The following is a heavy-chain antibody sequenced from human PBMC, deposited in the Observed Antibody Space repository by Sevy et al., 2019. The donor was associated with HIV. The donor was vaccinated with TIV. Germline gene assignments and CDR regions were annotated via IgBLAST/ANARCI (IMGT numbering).Heavy chain of an antibody. CDR2: ISGSGGST. J-gene: IGHJ4*02. Sequence: GESLKISCAASGFTFSSYAMSWVRQAPGKGLEWVSAISGSGGSTYYADSVKGRFTISRDNSKNMLYLQMNSLRAEDTAVYYCAKAPPSSIVVVSAASFDYWGQGTLVTVSS. V-gene: IGHV3-23*01. CDR3: AKAPPSSIVVVSAASFDY. CDR1: GFTFSSYA. D-gene: IGHD2-2*01.